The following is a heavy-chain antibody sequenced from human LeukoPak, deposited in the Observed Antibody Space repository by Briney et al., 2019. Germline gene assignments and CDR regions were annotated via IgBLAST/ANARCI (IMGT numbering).Heavy chain of an antibody. V-gene: IGHV1-2*02. CDR1: GYTFTGYY. CDR2: INPNSGGT. J-gene: IGHJ6*03. Sequence: ASVKVSCKASGYTFTGYYMHWVRQAPGQGLEWMGWINPNSGGTNYAQKFQGRVTMTRDTSISTAYMELSSLRSEGTAVYFCARGTYSAYDLGSYMDVWGKGTTVTVSS. D-gene: IGHD5-12*01. CDR3: ARGTYSAYDLGSYMDV.